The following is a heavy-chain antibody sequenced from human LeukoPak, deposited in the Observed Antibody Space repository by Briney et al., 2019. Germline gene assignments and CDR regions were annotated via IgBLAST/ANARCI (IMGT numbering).Heavy chain of an antibody. CDR2: IYYSGST. CDR3: ARMLYDYVWGSCYFDY. D-gene: IGHD3-16*01. V-gene: IGHV4-39*01. J-gene: IGHJ4*02. Sequence: SETLSLTCTVSGGSISSSSYYWGWIRQPPGKGLEWIGSIYYSGSTYYNPSLKSRVTISVDTSKNQFSLKLSSVTAADTAVYYCARMLYDYVWGSCYFDYWGQGTLVTVSS. CDR1: GGSISSSSYY.